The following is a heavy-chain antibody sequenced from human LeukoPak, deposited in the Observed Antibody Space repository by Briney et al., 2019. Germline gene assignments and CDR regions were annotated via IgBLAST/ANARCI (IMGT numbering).Heavy chain of an antibody. CDR3: ARRYCSGGSCYSALDY. J-gene: IGHJ4*02. CDR2: IYYSGST. Sequence: KPSETLSLTCTVSGGSISSYYWSWIRQSPGKGLEWIGYIYYSGSTNYNPSLKSRVTISVDTSKNQFSLKLSSVTAADTAVYYCARRYCSGGSCYSALDYWGQGTLITVSS. CDR1: GGSISSYY. V-gene: IGHV4-59*08. D-gene: IGHD2-15*01.